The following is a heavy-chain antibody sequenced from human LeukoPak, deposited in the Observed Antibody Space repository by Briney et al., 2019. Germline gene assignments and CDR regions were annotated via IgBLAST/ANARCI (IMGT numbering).Heavy chain of an antibody. CDR3: ARLLIRYSGSYLGY. Sequence: RASVKVSCKASGHTFTNYYINWVRQAPGQGLEWMGWINPNSGGTNYAQKFQGRVTMTRDTSISTAYMELSRLRSDDTAVYYCARLLIRYSGSYLGYWGQGTLVTVSS. D-gene: IGHD1-26*01. CDR2: INPNSGGT. J-gene: IGHJ4*02. CDR1: GHTFTNYY. V-gene: IGHV1-2*02.